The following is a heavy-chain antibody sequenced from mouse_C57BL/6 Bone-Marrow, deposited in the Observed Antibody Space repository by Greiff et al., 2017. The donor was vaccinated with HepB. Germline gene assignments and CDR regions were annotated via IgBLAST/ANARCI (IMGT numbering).Heavy chain of an antibody. CDR2: IDPENGDT. Sequence: EVQVVESGAELVRPGASVKLSCTASGFNIKDDYMHWVKQRPEQGLEWIGWIDPENGDTEYASKFQGKATITADTSSNTAYLQLSSLTSEDTAVYYCTRGIYDGYYYFDYWGQGTTLTVSS. J-gene: IGHJ2*01. V-gene: IGHV14-4*01. CDR1: GFNIKDDY. CDR3: TRGIYDGYYYFDY. D-gene: IGHD2-3*01.